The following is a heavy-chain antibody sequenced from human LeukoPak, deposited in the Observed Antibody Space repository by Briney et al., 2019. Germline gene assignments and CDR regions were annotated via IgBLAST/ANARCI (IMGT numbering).Heavy chain of an antibody. CDR2: IYYSGST. V-gene: IGHV4-59*01. CDR1: GGSISSYY. CDR3: ARGRPDFRTNFYTFFVDS. Sequence: SETLSLTCTVSGGSISSYYWTWIRQPPGKGLEWIGHIYYSGSTNYNPSLKNRVAISLDTSKNQFSLKLSSVTAADTAIYYCARGRPDFRTNFYTFFVDSWGRGTLVTVSS. D-gene: IGHD3/OR15-3a*01. J-gene: IGHJ4*02.